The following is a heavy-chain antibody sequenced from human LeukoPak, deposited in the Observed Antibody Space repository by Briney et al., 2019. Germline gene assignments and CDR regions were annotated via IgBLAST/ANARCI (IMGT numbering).Heavy chain of an antibody. CDR1: GYTFTGYY. D-gene: IGHD3-22*01. V-gene: IGHV1-2*02. J-gene: IGHJ4*02. Sequence: ASVKVSCKASGYTFTGYYMHWVRQAPGHGLEWMGWINPNSGGTNYAQKFQGRVTMTRDTSISTAYMELSGLRSDDTAVYYCAVWESSGYYPHRVDYWGQGTLVTVSS. CDR2: INPNSGGT. CDR3: AVWESSGYYPHRVDY.